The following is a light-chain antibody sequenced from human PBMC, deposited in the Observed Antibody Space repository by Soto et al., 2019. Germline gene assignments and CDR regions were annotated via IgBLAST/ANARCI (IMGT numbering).Light chain of an antibody. CDR2: RNN. CDR1: NSNIGSKY. V-gene: IGLV1-47*01. CDR3: AAWDNNLGGPA. J-gene: IGLJ2*01. Sequence: QSVLTQPPSASGTPGQRVSISCSGSNSNIGSKYVYWYQQLPGTAPKLLMYRNNQRPSGVPDRFSGSKSGTSASLAISGLRSEDEADYYCAAWDNNLGGPAFGGGTKVTGL.